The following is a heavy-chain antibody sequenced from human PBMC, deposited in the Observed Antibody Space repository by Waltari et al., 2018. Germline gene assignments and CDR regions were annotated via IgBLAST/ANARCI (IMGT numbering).Heavy chain of an antibody. Sequence: EVQLLESGGGLVQPGGSLRLSCAASGFTFSSYAMSWVRQAPGKGLEWVSAISGSGGSTYYADSVKGRFTISRDNSKNTLYLQMNSLRAEDTAVYYCAKDIRDGAPYSNYVNYWGQGTLVTVSS. D-gene: IGHD4-4*01. V-gene: IGHV3-23*01. CDR3: AKDIRDGAPYSNYVNY. CDR1: GFTFSSYA. CDR2: ISGSGGST. J-gene: IGHJ4*02.